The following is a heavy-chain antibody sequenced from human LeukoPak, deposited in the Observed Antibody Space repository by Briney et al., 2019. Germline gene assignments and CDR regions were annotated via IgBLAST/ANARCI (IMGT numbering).Heavy chain of an antibody. CDR1: GYTFTSYA. V-gene: IGHV1-69*13. CDR2: IIPIFGTA. J-gene: IGHJ4*02. D-gene: IGHD1-26*01. Sequence: SVKVSCKASGYTFTSYAISWVRQAPGQGLEWMGGIIPIFGTANYAQKFQGRVTITADESTSTAYMELSSLRSEDTAVYYCATAVGAPNLAYWGQGTLVTVSS. CDR3: ATAVGAPNLAY.